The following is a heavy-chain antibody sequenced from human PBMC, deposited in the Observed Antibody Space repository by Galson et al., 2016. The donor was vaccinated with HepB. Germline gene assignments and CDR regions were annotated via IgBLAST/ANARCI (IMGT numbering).Heavy chain of an antibody. Sequence: QSGAEVKKPGESLKISCKGSGYSFTSYWIGWVRQMPGKGLEWMGIIYPGDSDTRYSPSFQGQVTISADKSISTAYLQWSSLKASDTAMYYCARPGAYCGGDCSYWYFDLWGRGTLVTVSS. CDR3: ARPGAYCGGDCSYWYFDL. CDR2: IYPGDSDT. V-gene: IGHV5-51*01. CDR1: GYSFTSYW. J-gene: IGHJ2*01. D-gene: IGHD2-21*02.